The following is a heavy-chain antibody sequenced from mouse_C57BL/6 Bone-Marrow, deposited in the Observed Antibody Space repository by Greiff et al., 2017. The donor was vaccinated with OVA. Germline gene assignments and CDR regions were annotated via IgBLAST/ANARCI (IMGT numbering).Heavy chain of an antibody. V-gene: IGHV1-81*01. CDR3: ARGYYGNPFAD. Sequence: QVHVKQSGAELARPGASVKLSCKASGYTFTSYGISWVKQRTGQGLEWIGEIYPRSGNTYYNEKFKGKATLTADKSSSTAYMELRSLTSEDSAVYFCARGYYGNPFADWGQGTLVTVSA. CDR2: IYPRSGNT. J-gene: IGHJ3*01. D-gene: IGHD2-1*01. CDR1: GYTFTSYG.